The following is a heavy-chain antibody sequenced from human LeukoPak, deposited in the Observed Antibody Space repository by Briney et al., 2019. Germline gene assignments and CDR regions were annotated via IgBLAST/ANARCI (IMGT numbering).Heavy chain of an antibody. J-gene: IGHJ4*02. CDR2: IIPIFGTA. D-gene: IGHD5-18*01. Sequence: SVKVSCKASGGTFSSYAISWVRQAPGQGLEWMGGIIPIFGTANYAQKFQGRVTITADESTSTAYMELSSLRSEDTAVYYCARDHLRGYSYGYADYWGQGTLVTVSS. V-gene: IGHV1-69*13. CDR1: GGTFSSYA. CDR3: ARDHLRGYSYGYADY.